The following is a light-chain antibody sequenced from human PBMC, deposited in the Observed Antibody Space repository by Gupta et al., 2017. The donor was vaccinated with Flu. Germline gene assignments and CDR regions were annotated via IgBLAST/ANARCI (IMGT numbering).Light chain of an antibody. CDR2: DTS. J-gene: IGLJ3*02. V-gene: IGLV7-46*01. Sequence: QAVVTQEPSLTVSPGGTVTLTCGSSTGDVTNRHYPYWFQNKPGQAPRTLIYDTSKTHAWTPARFSGSLRGGTASLTLSGAQSEDEDDYYSLPSYSGAWVFGGGTKLTVL. CDR1: TGDVTNRHY. CDR3: LPSYSGAWV.